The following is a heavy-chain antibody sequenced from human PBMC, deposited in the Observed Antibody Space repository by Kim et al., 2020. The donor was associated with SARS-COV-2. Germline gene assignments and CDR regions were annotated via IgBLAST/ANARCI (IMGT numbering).Heavy chain of an antibody. V-gene: IGHV3-11*01. D-gene: IGHD6-13*01. CDR2: ISSSGSTI. CDR3: ARERVGIGYSSRHRTYYYGMDV. Sequence: GGSLRLSCAASGFTFSDYYMSWIRQAPGKGLEWVSYISSSGSTIYYADSVKGRFTISRDNAKNSLYLQMNSLRAEDTAVYYCARERVGIGYSSRHRTYYYGMDVWGQGTTVTVSS. J-gene: IGHJ6*02. CDR1: GFTFSDYY.